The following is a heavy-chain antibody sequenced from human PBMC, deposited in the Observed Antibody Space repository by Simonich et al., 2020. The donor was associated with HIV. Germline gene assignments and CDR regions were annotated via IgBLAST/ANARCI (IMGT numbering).Heavy chain of an antibody. CDR2: SHHSGST. J-gene: IGHJ4*02. D-gene: IGHD3-10*01. CDR3: ARGRYYYGSGSYRYYFDS. CDR1: GGTFSGHY. Sequence: QVQPQQWCAGLLKPSETLSLTCAVTGGTFSGHYWTWIRQPPGKVLEWIGESHHSGSTNSNLSVKGRVTISVDPSKRQFSVKLNSVTAADTAVYYCARGRYYYGSGSYRYYFDSWGQGTLVTVSS. V-gene: IGHV4-34*01.